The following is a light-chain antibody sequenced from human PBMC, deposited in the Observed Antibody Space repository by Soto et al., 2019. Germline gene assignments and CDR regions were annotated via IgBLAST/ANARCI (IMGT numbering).Light chain of an antibody. Sequence: AIRMTQSPSSFSASTGDRVTITCRASQGISSHLAWYQVKPGTAPRLLIYTASHLDSGVPSRFSGSGSGTAFTLTISTLPSEDFAVYYCQEYFSYPLTFGGGTKVEIK. CDR3: QEYFSYPLT. J-gene: IGKJ4*01. CDR2: TAS. V-gene: IGKV1-8*01. CDR1: QGISSH.